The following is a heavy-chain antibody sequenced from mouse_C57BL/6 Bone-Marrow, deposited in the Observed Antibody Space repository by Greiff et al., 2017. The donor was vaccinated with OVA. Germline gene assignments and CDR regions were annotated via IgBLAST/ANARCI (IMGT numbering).Heavy chain of an antibody. CDR2: ISSGGSYT. J-gene: IGHJ2*01. CDR1: GFTFSSYG. CDR3: ARHDADGYYDFDY. V-gene: IGHV5-6*01. D-gene: IGHD2-3*01. Sequence: EVKLVESGGDLVKPGGSLKLSCAASGFTFSSYGMSWVRQTPDKRLEWVATISSGGSYTYSPDSVKGRFTISRDNAKNTLYLQMSSLKSEDTAMYYCARHDADGYYDFDYWGQGTTLTVSS.